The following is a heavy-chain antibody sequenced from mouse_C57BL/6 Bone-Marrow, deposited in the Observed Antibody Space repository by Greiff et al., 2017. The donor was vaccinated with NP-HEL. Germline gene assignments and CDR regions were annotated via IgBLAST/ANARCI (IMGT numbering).Heavy chain of an antibody. V-gene: IGHV1-82*01. Sequence: QVQLQQSGPELVKPGASVKISCKASGYAFSSSWMNWVKQRPGKGLEWIGRIYPGDGDTNYNGKFKGKATLTADQSSSTAYMHLSSLASEDAAVYFCARGVLSCFDYWGQGKAPTVTS. CDR2: IYPGDGDT. CDR3: ARGVLSCFDY. CDR1: GYAFSSSW. J-gene: IGHJ2*01. D-gene: IGHD2-14*01.